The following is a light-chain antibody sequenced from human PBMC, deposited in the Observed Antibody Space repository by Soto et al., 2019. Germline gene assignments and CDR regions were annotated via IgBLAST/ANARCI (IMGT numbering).Light chain of an antibody. J-gene: IGLJ3*02. CDR1: TSNIGGNT. Sequence: QSVLTQPPSASGTPGPGVSIPCSGGTSNIGGNTVTWLLQLPGTAPKVLIHLIDQRSSGVPGRVSGSKSGTSASLAISGLQSEDEADYYCATWDDNLNGPVFGGGTKLTVL. CDR3: ATWDDNLNGPV. V-gene: IGLV1-44*01. CDR2: LID.